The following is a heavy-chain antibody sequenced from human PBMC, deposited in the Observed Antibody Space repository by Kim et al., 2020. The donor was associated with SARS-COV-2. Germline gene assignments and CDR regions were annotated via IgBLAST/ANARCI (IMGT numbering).Heavy chain of an antibody. CDR3: AKDMGHLVGATVV. D-gene: IGHD1-26*01. V-gene: IGHV3-9*01. J-gene: IGHJ4*02. CDR1: GFTFDDYA. Sequence: GGSLRLSCAASGFTFDDYAMHWVRQAPGKGLEWVSGISWNSGSIGYADSVKGRFTISRDNAKNSLYLQMNSLRAEDTALYYCAKDMGHLVGATVVWGQGTLVTVSS. CDR2: ISWNSGSI.